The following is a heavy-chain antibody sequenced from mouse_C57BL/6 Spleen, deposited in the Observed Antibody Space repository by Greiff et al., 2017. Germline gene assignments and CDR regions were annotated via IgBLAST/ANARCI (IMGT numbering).Heavy chain of an antibody. Sequence: QVQLQQPGAELVKPGASVKLSCKASGYTFTSYWMHWVKQRPGRGLEWIGRIDPNSGGTKYNEKFKSKATLTVDKPSSTAYMQLSSLTSEDSAVYYCAATVVAPYYYAMDYWGQGTSVTDSS. J-gene: IGHJ4*01. D-gene: IGHD1-1*01. CDR3: AATVVAPYYYAMDY. CDR1: GYTFTSYW. CDR2: IDPNSGGT. V-gene: IGHV1-72*01.